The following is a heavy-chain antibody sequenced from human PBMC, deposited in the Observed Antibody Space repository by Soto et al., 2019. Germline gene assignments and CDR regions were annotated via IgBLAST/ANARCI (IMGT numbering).Heavy chain of an antibody. D-gene: IGHD2-2*03. CDR1: GGSISSYY. V-gene: IGHV4-59*01. CDR2: IYYSGST. J-gene: IGHJ5*02. Sequence: SETLSLTCTVSGGSISSYYWSWIRQPPGKGLEWIGYIYYSGSTNYNPSLKSRVTISVDTSKNQFSLKLSSVTAADTAVYYCARMDIVLVPAAMKTNTYNWFDPWGQGTLVTVSS. CDR3: ARMDIVLVPAAMKTNTYNWFDP.